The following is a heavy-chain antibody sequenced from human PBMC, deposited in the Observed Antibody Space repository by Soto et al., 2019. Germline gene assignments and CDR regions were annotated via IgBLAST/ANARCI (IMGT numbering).Heavy chain of an antibody. CDR3: ARGVPSTPWGPYSSSPDDAFDI. CDR1: GFTFSSYW. V-gene: IGHV3-7*04. D-gene: IGHD6-6*01. Sequence: RGSLRLSCAASGFTFSSYWMSWVRQAPGKGLEWVANIKQDGSEKYYVDSVKGRFTISRDNAKNSLYLQMNSLRAEDTAVYYCARGVPSTPWGPYSSSPDDAFDIWGQGTMVTVSS. CDR2: IKQDGSEK. J-gene: IGHJ3*02.